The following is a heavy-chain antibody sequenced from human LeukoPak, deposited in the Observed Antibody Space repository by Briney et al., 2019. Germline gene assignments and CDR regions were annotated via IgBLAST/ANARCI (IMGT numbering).Heavy chain of an antibody. Sequence: ASVKVSCKASGYTFTGYIMHWVRQAPGQGLEWMGWINPNSGGTNCAQNFQGRVTMTRDTSISTAYMELSRLRSDDTAVYYCARVGGSNPYYHCYYYMDVWGKGTTVTVSS. J-gene: IGHJ6*03. D-gene: IGHD4-11*01. CDR1: GYTFTGYI. V-gene: IGHV1-2*02. CDR3: ARVGGSNPYYHCYYYMDV. CDR2: INPNSGGT.